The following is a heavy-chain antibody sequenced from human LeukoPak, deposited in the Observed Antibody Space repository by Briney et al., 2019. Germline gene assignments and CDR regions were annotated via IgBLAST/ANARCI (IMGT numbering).Heavy chain of an antibody. J-gene: IGHJ4*02. CDR2: IWYDGSNK. Sequence: PGRSLRLSCAASGFTFSSYGMHWVRQAPGKGLEWVAVIWYDGSNKYYADSLKGRFTISRDNSKNTLYLQMNSLRAEDTAVYYCAKEGLSGYYDSSGYDYWGQGTLVTVSS. CDR1: GFTFSSYG. V-gene: IGHV3-33*06. CDR3: AKEGLSGYYDSSGYDY. D-gene: IGHD3-22*01.